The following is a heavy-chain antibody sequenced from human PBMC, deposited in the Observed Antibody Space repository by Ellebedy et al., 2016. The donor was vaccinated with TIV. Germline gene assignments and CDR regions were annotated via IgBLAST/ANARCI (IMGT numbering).Heavy chain of an antibody. CDR2: INPSGGST. V-gene: IGHV1-46*01. D-gene: IGHD3-3*01. J-gene: IGHJ6*02. Sequence: ASVKVSCXASGYTFTSYYVHWVRQAPGQGLEWMGIINPSGGSTSYAQKFQGRVTMTRDTSTSTVYMELSSLRSEDTAVYYCARDVTIFGVANYYYYGMDVWGQGTTVTVSS. CDR3: ARDVTIFGVANYYYYGMDV. CDR1: GYTFTSYY.